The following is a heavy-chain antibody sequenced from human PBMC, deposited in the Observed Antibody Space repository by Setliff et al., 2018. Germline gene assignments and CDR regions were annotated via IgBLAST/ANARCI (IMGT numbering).Heavy chain of an antibody. V-gene: IGHV2-5*01. CDR3: AHKKMSIITFDY. D-gene: IGHD3-16*01. Sequence: SGPTLVNPTQTLTLTCTFSGFSLSTSGVGVGWIRQPPGKALEWLALVYWNDDKRYSPSLKSRLTITKDTSKNQVVLTMTNMDPVDTATYYCAHKKMSIITFDYWGQGTLVTVSS. J-gene: IGHJ4*02. CDR2: VYWNDDK. CDR1: GFSLSTSGVG.